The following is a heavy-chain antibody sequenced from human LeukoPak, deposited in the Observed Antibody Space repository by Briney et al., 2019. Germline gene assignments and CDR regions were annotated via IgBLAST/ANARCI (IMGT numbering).Heavy chain of an antibody. D-gene: IGHD2-2*01. J-gene: IGHJ6*02. Sequence: ASVKVSCKASGYTFTSYGISWVRQAPGQGLEWMGWISAYNGNTNYAQKLQGRVTMTTDTSTSTAYMELRSLRSGDTAVYYCAREDIVVVPAALGGYYYYGMDVWGQGTTVTVSS. CDR1: GYTFTSYG. CDR3: AREDIVVVPAALGGYYYYGMDV. CDR2: ISAYNGNT. V-gene: IGHV1-18*01.